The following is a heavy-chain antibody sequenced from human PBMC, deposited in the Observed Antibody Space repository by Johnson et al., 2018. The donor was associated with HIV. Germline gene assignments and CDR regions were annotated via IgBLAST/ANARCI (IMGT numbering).Heavy chain of an antibody. J-gene: IGHJ3*02. CDR3: ARRTVVTPGAFDI. D-gene: IGHD4-23*01. Sequence: VQLVESGGGVVRPGGSLRLSCAASGFTFDDYGMSWVRQAPGKGLEWVSVIYSGGTTFYADSVKGRFTISRDNAKNSLYLQMNSLRAEETAVYYCARRTVVTPGAFDIWGQGTMVTVSS. CDR2: IYSGGTT. CDR1: GFTFDDYG. V-gene: IGHV3-20*04.